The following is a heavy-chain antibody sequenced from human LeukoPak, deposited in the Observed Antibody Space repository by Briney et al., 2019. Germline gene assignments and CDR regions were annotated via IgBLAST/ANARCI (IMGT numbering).Heavy chain of an antibody. CDR3: ARRSISGGSLY. D-gene: IGHD2-15*01. CDR1: GFTVSSNY. Sequence: PGGSLRLSCAASGFTVSSNYMSWVRQAPGKGLEWVSIIYSGGSTYYADSVKGRFTNSRDNSKNTLYLQMNSLRAEDTAVYYCARRSISGGSLYWGQGTLVTVSS. CDR2: IYSGGST. V-gene: IGHV3-53*01. J-gene: IGHJ4*02.